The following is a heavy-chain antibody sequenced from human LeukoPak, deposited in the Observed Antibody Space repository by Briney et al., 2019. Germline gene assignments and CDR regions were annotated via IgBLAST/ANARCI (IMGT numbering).Heavy chain of an antibody. CDR2: IIPILGIA. Sequence: GSSVKVSCKASGGTFSSYAISWVRQAPGQGLEWMGRIIPILGIANYAQKFQGRVTITADKSTSTAYMELSSLRSEDTAVYYCARAGYYYDGPDYWGQGTLVTVSS. V-gene: IGHV1-69*04. CDR3: ARAGYYYDGPDY. D-gene: IGHD3-22*01. J-gene: IGHJ4*02. CDR1: GGTFSSYA.